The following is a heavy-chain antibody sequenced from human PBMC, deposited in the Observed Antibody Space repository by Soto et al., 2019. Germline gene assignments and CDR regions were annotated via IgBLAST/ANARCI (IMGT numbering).Heavy chain of an antibody. V-gene: IGHV4-34*01. CDR2: INQSGST. CDR1: GDSFSDYY. D-gene: IGHD2-2*01. CDR3: ASVTRGVVVPAALQNYYYYYMDV. Sequence: SETLSLTCAVYGDSFSDYYWSWIRQPPGKGLEWIGEINQSGSTNYNPSLKSRVIISVDTSRYQFSLKLSSVTAADTAVYYCASVTRGVVVPAALQNYYYYYMDVWGKGTTVTVSS. J-gene: IGHJ6*03.